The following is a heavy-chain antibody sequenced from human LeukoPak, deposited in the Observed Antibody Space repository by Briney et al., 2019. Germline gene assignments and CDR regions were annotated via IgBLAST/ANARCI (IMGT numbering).Heavy chain of an antibody. J-gene: IGHJ4*02. V-gene: IGHV1-18*01. CDR3: AKSPPTTVTTGPFDY. D-gene: IGHD4-11*01. Sequence: ASVKVSCKASGYTFTSYGISWVRQAPGQGLEWMGWISAYNGNTNYAQKLQGRVTMTRDTSTSTVYMELSSLRSEDTAVYYCAKSPPTTVTTGPFDYWGQGTLVTVSS. CDR1: GYTFTSYG. CDR2: ISAYNGNT.